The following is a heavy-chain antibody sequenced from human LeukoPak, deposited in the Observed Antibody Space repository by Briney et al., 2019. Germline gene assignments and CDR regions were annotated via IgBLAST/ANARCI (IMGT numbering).Heavy chain of an antibody. CDR1: GGSISSGYH. CDR2: IYYSGTT. Sequence: SETLSLTCTVSGGSISSGYHWGWIRQPPGKGLEWIGSIYYSGTTYYNTSLKSRVTISVDTSKNQFSLKLSSVTAADTAVYYCARRGSSSGERWFDPWGQGTLVTVSS. CDR3: ARRGSSSGERWFDP. D-gene: IGHD6-6*01. V-gene: IGHV4-38-2*02. J-gene: IGHJ5*02.